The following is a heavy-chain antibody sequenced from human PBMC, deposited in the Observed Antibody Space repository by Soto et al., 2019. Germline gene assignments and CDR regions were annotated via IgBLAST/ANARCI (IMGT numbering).Heavy chain of an antibody. J-gene: IGHJ5*02. CDR2: INHTGGT. Sequence: SETLSLTCAVSGVSIHNSHSFWGWIRQPPGKGLEWIGEINHTGGTHYNPSLKSRVTMSVDTSKNQFSLRLSSVTAADTAIYYCATRITVFGLLIPPFDPWGQGTQVTVSS. CDR1: GVSIHNSHSF. D-gene: IGHD3-3*01. V-gene: IGHV4-39*07. CDR3: ATRITVFGLLIPPFDP.